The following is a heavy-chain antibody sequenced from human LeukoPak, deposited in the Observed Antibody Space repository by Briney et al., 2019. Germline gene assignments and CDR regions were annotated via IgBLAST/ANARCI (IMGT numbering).Heavy chain of an antibody. CDR2: IYTSGST. CDR1: GGSISSYY. D-gene: IGHD4-17*01. Sequence: PSETLSLTCTVSGGSISSYYWSWIRQPAGKGLQWIGRIYTSGSTYYNPSLKSRVTISVDTSKNQFSLKLSSVTAADTAVYFCAREREGPYGYLDYWGQGTLVTVSS. CDR3: AREREGPYGYLDY. V-gene: IGHV4-4*07. J-gene: IGHJ4*02.